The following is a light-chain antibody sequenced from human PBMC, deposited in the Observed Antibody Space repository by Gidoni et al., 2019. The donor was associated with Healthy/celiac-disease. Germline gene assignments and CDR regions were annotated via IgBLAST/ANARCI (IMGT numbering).Light chain of an antibody. J-gene: IGKJ1*01. V-gene: IGKV4-1*01. CDR3: QQYYSTPWT. Sequence: DIVMTQSPDSLAVSLGERATINCKSSQSVLYSSNNKNYLAWYQQKPGQPPKLLIYWASTRESGAPDRFSGSGSGTDFTLTISSLQAEDVAVYYCQQYYSTPWTFXQXTKVEIK. CDR1: QSVLYSSNNKNY. CDR2: WAS.